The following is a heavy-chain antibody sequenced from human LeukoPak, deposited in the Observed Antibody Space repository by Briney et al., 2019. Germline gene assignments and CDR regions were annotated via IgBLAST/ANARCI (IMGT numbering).Heavy chain of an antibody. V-gene: IGHV3-15*01. Sequence: GGSLRLSCAASGFTFSNAWMSWVRQAPGKGLEWAGRIKSKTDGGTTDYAAPVKGRFTISRDDSKNTLYLQMNSLKTEDTAVYYCTTELPLSGSYNWGQGTLVTVSS. D-gene: IGHD1-26*01. J-gene: IGHJ4*02. CDR1: GFTFSNAW. CDR3: TTELPLSGSYN. CDR2: IKSKTDGGTT.